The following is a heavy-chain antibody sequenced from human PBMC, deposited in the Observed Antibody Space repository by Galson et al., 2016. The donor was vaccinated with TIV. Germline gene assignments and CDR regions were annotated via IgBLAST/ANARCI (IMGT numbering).Heavy chain of an antibody. D-gene: IGHD3-10*01. V-gene: IGHV1-2*02. J-gene: IGHJ4*02. Sequence: SVKVSCKASGYTFTAYYVHWIRQAPGQGLEWMGWVYPNSGGAILAPKFEGRVIMTRDTSINTAYMELTSLTSDDTAVYFCATIEGRVGSFWGRGTLVTVSS. CDR3: ATIEGRVGSF. CDR1: GYTFTAYY. CDR2: VYPNSGGA.